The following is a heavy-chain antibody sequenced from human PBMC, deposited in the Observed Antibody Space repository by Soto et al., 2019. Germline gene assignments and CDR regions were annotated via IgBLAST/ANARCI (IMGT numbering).Heavy chain of an antibody. D-gene: IGHD3-3*01. CDR1: GGSISSGGYY. CDR2: IYYSGST. V-gene: IGHV4-31*03. CDR3: ARGVFLRFLEWYDY. J-gene: IGHJ4*02. Sequence: QVQLQESGPGLVKPSQTLSLTCTVSGGSISSGGYYWSWFRQHPGKGLEWIGYIYYSGSTYYNPSLKSRITISVDTSRNQFSLKLSSVTAADTAVYYGARGVFLRFLEWYDYWGQGTLVTVSS.